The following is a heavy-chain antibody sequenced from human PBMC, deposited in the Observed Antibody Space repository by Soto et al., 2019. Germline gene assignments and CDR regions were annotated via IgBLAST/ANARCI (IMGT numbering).Heavy chain of an antibody. Sequence: GASVKVSCKASGYTFTGYYMHWVRQAPGQGLEWMGWINPNSGGSNYAQKFQGRVTMTRDTSISTAYMELSRLRSDDTAVYYCARDVGYMRNWFDPWGQGTLVTVSS. CDR3: ARDVGYMRNWFDP. D-gene: IGHD6-13*01. CDR1: GYTFTGYY. CDR2: INPNSGGS. J-gene: IGHJ5*02. V-gene: IGHV1-2*02.